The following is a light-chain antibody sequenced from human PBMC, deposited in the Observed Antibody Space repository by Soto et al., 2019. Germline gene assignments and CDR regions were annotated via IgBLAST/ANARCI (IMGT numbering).Light chain of an antibody. CDR2: DAS. J-gene: IGKJ2*03. CDR3: QQRSSGYS. V-gene: IGKV3-11*01. Sequence: EIVLTQSPATLSLSPGERATLSCRASQTISNYLAWYQQKPGQAPRLLIYDASNRATGLPARFSAGGSGTDFTLTISSLEPEDFAVYYCQQRSSGYSFGQGTNLEIK. CDR1: QTISNY.